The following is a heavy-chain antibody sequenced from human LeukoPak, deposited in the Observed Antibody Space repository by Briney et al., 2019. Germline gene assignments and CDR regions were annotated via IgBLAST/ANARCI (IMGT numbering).Heavy chain of an antibody. D-gene: IGHD3-22*01. Sequence: SETLSLTCTVSGGSISSYYWSWIRQPPGKGLEWIGYIYYSGSTNYNPSLKSRVTMSVDTSKNQFSLKLSSVTAADTAVYYCARGGYYYVEGAFDIWGQGTMVTVSS. CDR3: ARGGYYYVEGAFDI. CDR2: IYYSGST. CDR1: GGSISSYY. J-gene: IGHJ3*02. V-gene: IGHV4-59*01.